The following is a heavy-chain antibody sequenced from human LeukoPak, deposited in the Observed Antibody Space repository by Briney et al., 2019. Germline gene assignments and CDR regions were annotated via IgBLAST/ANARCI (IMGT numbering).Heavy chain of an antibody. D-gene: IGHD6-13*01. CDR1: GGSISSSSYY. J-gene: IGHJ3*02. Sequence: PSETLSLTCTVSGGSISSSSYYWGWIRQPPGKGLEWIGSIYHSGSTYYNPSLKSRVTISVDTSKNQFSLKLSSVTAADTAVYYCASSRQQLEDAFDIWGQGTMVTVSS. CDR2: IYHSGST. CDR3: ASSRQQLEDAFDI. V-gene: IGHV4-39*07.